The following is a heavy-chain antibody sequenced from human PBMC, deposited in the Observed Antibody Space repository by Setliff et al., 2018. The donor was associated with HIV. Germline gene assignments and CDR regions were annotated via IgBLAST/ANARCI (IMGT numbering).Heavy chain of an antibody. CDR2: INRSGSA. CDR3: ARQSTVAAAGFDF. Sequence: SETLSLTCAVYGGSFSGHSWTWIRQPPGKGLEWIGEINRSGSANYNRSLKSRVTMSVDTSKRQFSLKLDSVTAADTAIYYYARQSTVAAAGFDFWGQGTLVTVSS. V-gene: IGHV4-34*01. CDR1: GGSFSGHS. D-gene: IGHD6-13*01. J-gene: IGHJ4*02.